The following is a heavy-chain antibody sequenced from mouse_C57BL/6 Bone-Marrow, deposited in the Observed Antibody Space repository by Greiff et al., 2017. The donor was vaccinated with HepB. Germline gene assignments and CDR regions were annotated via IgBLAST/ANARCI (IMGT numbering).Heavy chain of an antibody. Sequence: EVQVVESGGGLVQPGGSLSLSCAASGFTFTDYYMSWVRQPPEKRLEWVATISDGGSYTYYPDNVKGRFTISRDNAKNNLYLQMSHLKSEDTAMYYCARDLTTVVARYFDVWGTGTTVTVSS. CDR1: GFTFTDYY. CDR2: ISDGGSYT. J-gene: IGHJ1*03. CDR3: ARDLTTVVARYFDV. V-gene: IGHV5-4*01. D-gene: IGHD1-1*01.